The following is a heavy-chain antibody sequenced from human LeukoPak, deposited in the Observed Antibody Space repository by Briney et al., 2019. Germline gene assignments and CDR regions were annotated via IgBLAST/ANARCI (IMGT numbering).Heavy chain of an antibody. D-gene: IGHD3-22*01. V-gene: IGHV3-15*01. J-gene: IGHJ4*02. Sequence: GGSLRLSCAASGFTFSNAWMNWVRQAPGKGLEWVGRIKSKTDGGTTDYAAPVKGRFTISRDDSKNTLSLQMNSLKIEDTAVYYCITEERDYYDSSGYYCWGQGTLVTVSS. CDR3: ITEERDYYDSSGYYC. CDR1: GFTFSNAW. CDR2: IKSKTDGGTT.